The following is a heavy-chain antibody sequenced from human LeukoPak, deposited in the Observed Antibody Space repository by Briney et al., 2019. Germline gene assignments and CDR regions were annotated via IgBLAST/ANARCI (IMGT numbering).Heavy chain of an antibody. CDR3: ARGGGLDV. CDR2: INHNGNVN. J-gene: IGHJ6*02. CDR1: GFTFSSYW. D-gene: IGHD3-16*01. Sequence: SGGSLRLSCAASGFTFSSYWMNWARRAPGKGLEWVASINHNGNVNYYVDSVKGRFTISSDNAKNSLYLQMSNLRAEDTAVYFCARGGGLDVWGQGATVTVSS. V-gene: IGHV3-7*03.